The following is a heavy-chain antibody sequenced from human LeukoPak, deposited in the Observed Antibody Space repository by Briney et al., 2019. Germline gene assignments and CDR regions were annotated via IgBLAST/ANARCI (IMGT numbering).Heavy chain of an antibody. Sequence: PGGSLRLSCAASGFSLSNYWMSWVRQVPGKGLEWVANINQDGSDKYYVDSVMGRFTISKDNAKNSVYLQMNSLRPEDTAIYYCAWYGVTHGLDVWGQGTTVTVSS. CDR1: GFSLSNYW. D-gene: IGHD3-10*01. CDR2: INQDGSDK. J-gene: IGHJ6*02. CDR3: AWYGVTHGLDV. V-gene: IGHV3-7*01.